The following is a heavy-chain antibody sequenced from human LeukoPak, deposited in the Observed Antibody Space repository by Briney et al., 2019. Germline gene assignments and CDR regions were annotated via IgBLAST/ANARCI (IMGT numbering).Heavy chain of an antibody. V-gene: IGHV1-69*06. J-gene: IGHJ5*02. CDR2: IIPIFGTA. D-gene: IGHD2-15*01. CDR3: ARGYCSGGSCLFDP. Sequence: SVKVSCKASGGTFSSYAISWVRQAPGQGLEWMGGIIPIFGTANYAQKFQGRVTITADKSTSTAYMELSSLRSGDTAVYYCARGYCSGGSCLFDPWGQGTLVTVS. CDR1: GGTFSSYA.